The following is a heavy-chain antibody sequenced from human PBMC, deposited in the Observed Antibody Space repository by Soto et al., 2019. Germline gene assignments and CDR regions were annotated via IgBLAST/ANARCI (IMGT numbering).Heavy chain of an antibody. J-gene: IGHJ6*02. CDR3: ARSQGGSSSLDIYYYYYYGMDV. Sequence: QVQLVQSGAEVKKPGSSVKVSCKAPGGTFSTYAISWVRQAPGQGLEWLGGVIPIFGTPKYAQKFQGRVTIIADESTSTGYMKLRSLRSEDTAVYYCARSQGGSSSLDIYYYYYYGMDVCGQGTTVTVSS. CDR2: VIPIFGTP. V-gene: IGHV1-69*01. CDR1: GGTFSTYA. D-gene: IGHD2-15*01.